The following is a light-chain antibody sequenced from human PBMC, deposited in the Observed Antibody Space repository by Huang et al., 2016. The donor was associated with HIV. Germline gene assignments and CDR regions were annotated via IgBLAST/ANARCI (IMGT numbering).Light chain of an antibody. J-gene: IGKJ2*01. CDR1: HNISSY. CDR3: QQSFNARYT. Sequence: DIQMTQSPSSLSASVGDRVTITCRASHNISSYLNWYHQKPGKAPKLLIYAASSLQSGVPSRSSGSGSGTDFTLAIGSLQPEDFATYYCQQSFNARYTFGQGTKLAIK. CDR2: AAS. V-gene: IGKV1-39*01.